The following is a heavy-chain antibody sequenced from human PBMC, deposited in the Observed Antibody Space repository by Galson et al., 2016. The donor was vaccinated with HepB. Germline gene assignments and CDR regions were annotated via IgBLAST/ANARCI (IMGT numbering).Heavy chain of an antibody. CDR1: GGSISSTSHY. CDR2: XYYVGNT. V-gene: IGHV4-39*07. J-gene: IGHJ4*02. Sequence: SETLSLTCTVSGGSISSTSHYWGWIRQPPGKGLEWXGTXYYVGNTYYNPSLKSRVTISVDTSKKQFSLNLSSVTAADTAVHYCARDSEPGKYGSGSGSFDYWGQGTLVTVSS. D-gene: IGHD3-10*01. CDR3: ARDSEPGKYGSGSGSFDY.